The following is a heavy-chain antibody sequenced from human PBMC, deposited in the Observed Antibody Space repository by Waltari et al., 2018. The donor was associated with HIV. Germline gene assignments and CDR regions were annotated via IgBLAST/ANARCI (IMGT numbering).Heavy chain of an antibody. Sequence: EVQLVESGGGLVQPGRSLRLSCAASGFFFHDYAMHWVRQAPGKGLEWVSGISWNSRTIYYADSVRGRFTISRDNAKNSLYLQMNSLRAEDTAFYYCAKGGTVTTDYFNYWGQGTLVTVSS. CDR2: ISWNSRTI. CDR3: AKGGTVTTDYFNY. CDR1: GFFFHDYA. J-gene: IGHJ4*02. V-gene: IGHV3-9*01. D-gene: IGHD4-17*01.